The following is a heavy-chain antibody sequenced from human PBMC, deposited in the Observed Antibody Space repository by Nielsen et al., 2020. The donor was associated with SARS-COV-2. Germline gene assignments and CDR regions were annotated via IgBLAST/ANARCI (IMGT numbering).Heavy chain of an antibody. CDR3: AKTNNLGSAFDI. CDR2: ISGSGGST. Sequence: VRQAPGKGLEWVSAISGSGGSTYYADSVKGRFTISRDNSKNTLYLQMNSLRAEDTAVYYCAKTNNLGSAFDIWGQGTMVTVSS. D-gene: IGHD2-8*01. V-gene: IGHV3-23*01. J-gene: IGHJ3*02.